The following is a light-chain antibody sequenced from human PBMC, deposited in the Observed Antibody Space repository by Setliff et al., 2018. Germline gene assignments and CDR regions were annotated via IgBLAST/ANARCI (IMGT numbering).Light chain of an antibody. CDR2: DVS. Sequence: QSVLAQPASVSGSPGQSITISCTGTSSDVGGYNYVSWYQQHPGKAPKLMIYDVSKRPSGVSNRFSGSKSGNTASLTISGLQAEDEADHYCSSYTSSSTFVFGTGTKVTVL. V-gene: IGLV2-14*01. J-gene: IGLJ1*01. CDR3: SSYTSSSTFV. CDR1: SSDVGGYNY.